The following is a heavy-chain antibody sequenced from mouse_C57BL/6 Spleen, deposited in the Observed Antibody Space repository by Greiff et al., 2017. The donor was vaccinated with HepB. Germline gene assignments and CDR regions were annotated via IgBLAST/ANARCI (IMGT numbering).Heavy chain of an antibody. J-gene: IGHJ2*01. V-gene: IGHV1-59*01. CDR3: ARRYYYGRGYFDY. CDR2: IDPSDSYT. CDR1: GYTFTSYW. Sequence: VQLQQPGAELVRPGTSVKLSCKASGYTFTSYWMHWVKQRPGQGLEWIGVIDPSDSYTNYNQKFKGKATLTVDTSSSTAYMQLSSLTSEDSAVYYCARRYYYGRGYFDYWGQGTTLTVSS. D-gene: IGHD1-1*01.